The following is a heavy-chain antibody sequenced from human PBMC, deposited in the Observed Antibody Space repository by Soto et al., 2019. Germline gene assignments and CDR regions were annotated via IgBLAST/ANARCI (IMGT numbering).Heavy chain of an antibody. J-gene: IGHJ6*02. Sequence: QVQLVESGGGVVQPGGSLRLSCEASGFTFSKFAIHWVRQAPGKGLEWVAVVSYDGSFKYYADSVKGRFTISRDNSKNTLYLQMNSLRPEDTALYYCAKDSDQLLFVYYCYSMDVWGQGTTVTVSS. V-gene: IGHV3-30*18. CDR1: GFTFSKFA. CDR3: AKDSDQLLFVYYCYSMDV. CDR2: VSYDGSFK. D-gene: IGHD2-2*01.